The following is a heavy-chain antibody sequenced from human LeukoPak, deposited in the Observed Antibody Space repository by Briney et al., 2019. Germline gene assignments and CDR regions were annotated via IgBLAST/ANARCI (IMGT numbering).Heavy chain of an antibody. CDR2: IKSKTDGGTT. CDR3: AKDRIGRFGGVIVMIGVAHY. CDR1: GFTVSSNF. D-gene: IGHD3-16*02. V-gene: IGHV3-15*01. J-gene: IGHJ4*02. Sequence: GGSLRLSCAASGFTVSSNFMSWVRQAPGKGLEWVGRIKSKTDGGTTDYAAPVKGRFTISRDDSKNTLYLQMNSLRAEDTAVYYCAKDRIGRFGGVIVMIGVAHYWGQGTLVTVSS.